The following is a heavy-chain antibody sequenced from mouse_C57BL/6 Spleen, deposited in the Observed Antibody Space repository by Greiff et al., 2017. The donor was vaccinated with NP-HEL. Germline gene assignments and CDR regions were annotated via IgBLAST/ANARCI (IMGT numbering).Heavy chain of an antibody. CDR3: TAQADPTWFAY. CDR2: INPNNGGT. V-gene: IGHV1-26*01. CDR1: GYTFTDYY. Sequence: EVQLQQSGPELVKPGASVKISCKASGYTFTDYYMNWVKQSHGKSLEWIGDINPNNGGTSYNQKFKGKATLTVDKSSSTAYMELRSLTSEDSAVYYCTAQADPTWFAYWGQGTLVTVSA. D-gene: IGHD3-2*02. J-gene: IGHJ3*01.